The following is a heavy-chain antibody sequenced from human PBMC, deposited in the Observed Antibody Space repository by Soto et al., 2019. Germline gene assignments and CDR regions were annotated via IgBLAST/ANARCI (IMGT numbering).Heavy chain of an antibody. CDR1: GFTFSRYN. V-gene: IGHV3-48*01. D-gene: IGHD6-19*01. CDR2: ISDSSKTI. J-gene: IGHJ1*01. CDR3: ARVIDHSGYSSGWPFQH. Sequence: EVQLVESGGGLVQPGGSLRLSCAASGFTFSRYNMGWVRQAPGEGLQWVSYISDSSKTIYYTDSVKGRFTISRDNAKESVYLQMNSLRAEGSAIYYCARVIDHSGYSSGWPFQHWGQGALVIVSS.